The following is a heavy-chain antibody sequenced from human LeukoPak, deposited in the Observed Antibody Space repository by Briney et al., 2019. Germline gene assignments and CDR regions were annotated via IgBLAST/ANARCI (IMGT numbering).Heavy chain of an antibody. J-gene: IGHJ4*02. Sequence: GGSLRLSCAASGFTFSSYAMIWVRQAPGKGLEWVSAISGSGGSTYYADSVKGRFTISRDNSKNTLYLQMNSLRAEDTAVYYCASGVSSQPYYFDYWGQGTLVTVSS. CDR2: ISGSGGST. CDR3: ASGVSSQPYYFDY. CDR1: GFTFSSYA. D-gene: IGHD2-8*01. V-gene: IGHV3-23*01.